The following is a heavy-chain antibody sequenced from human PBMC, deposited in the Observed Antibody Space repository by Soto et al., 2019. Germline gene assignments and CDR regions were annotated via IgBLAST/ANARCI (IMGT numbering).Heavy chain of an antibody. V-gene: IGHV3-30*18. J-gene: IGHJ6*02. D-gene: IGHD1-26*01. CDR1: GFTFSSYG. Sequence: PGGSLTLSCAASGFTFSSYGMHWVRQAPGKGLEWVAVISYDGSNNYYADSVKGRFTISRDNSKNTLYLQMNSLRAEDTAVYYCAKDVVVGATTGLGDYYYYYGMDVWGQGTTVTVSS. CDR2: ISYDGSNN. CDR3: AKDVVVGATTGLGDYYYYYGMDV.